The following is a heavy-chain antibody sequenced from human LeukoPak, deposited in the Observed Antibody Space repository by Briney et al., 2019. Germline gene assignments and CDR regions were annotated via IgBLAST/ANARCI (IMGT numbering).Heavy chain of an antibody. J-gene: IGHJ2*01. CDR3: ARLGSASWYFDL. V-gene: IGHV4-59*01. CDR2: IYYSGST. Sequence: KASETLSLTCTVSGGSISSYYWSWIRQPAGKGLEWIAYIYYSGSTSYNPSLQSRVTISIDTSKNQFSLKLNSVTGADTAVYYCARLGSASWYFDLWGRGSLVTVSS. CDR1: GGSISSYY. D-gene: IGHD3-10*01.